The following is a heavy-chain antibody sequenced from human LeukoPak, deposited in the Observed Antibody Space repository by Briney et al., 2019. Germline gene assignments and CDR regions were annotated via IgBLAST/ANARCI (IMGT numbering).Heavy chain of an antibody. Sequence: NASETLSLTCTVSGGSISSYYWSWIQQTPGKGLEWIGYIYYSGSTNYNPSLKSRVTISVDTSKNQFSLKLSSVTAADTAVYFCARHGASGSYLYYFDYWGQGTLVTVSS. D-gene: IGHD1-26*01. CDR3: ARHGASGSYLYYFDY. V-gene: IGHV4-59*08. CDR1: GGSISSYY. J-gene: IGHJ4*02. CDR2: IYYSGST.